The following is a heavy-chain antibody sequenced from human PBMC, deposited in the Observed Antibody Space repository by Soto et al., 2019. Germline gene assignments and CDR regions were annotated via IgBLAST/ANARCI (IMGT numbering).Heavy chain of an antibody. CDR2: ISGGGSTA. Sequence: EVQLLESGGGLVQRGGSQRLSCAASGFTFTSYVMSWVRQAPGKGLEWVAGISGGGSTAFYADSVKGRFTISRDNAKNSLYLQMDRLRAEDTALYYCVREDGIVGANSAFDYWGLGALVTVSS. V-gene: IGHV3-23*01. J-gene: IGHJ4*02. CDR3: VREDGIVGANSAFDY. D-gene: IGHD1-26*01. CDR1: GFTFTSYV.